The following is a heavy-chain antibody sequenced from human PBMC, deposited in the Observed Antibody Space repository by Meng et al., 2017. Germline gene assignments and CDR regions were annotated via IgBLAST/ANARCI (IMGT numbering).Heavy chain of an antibody. CDR2: IIPILGIA. CDR1: GGTFSSYT. V-gene: IGHV1-69*02. J-gene: IGHJ4*02. D-gene: IGHD6-13*01. Sequence: VQLLQSGAEVKKPGSAVKVSCKASGGTFSSYTISWVRQAPGQGLEWMGRIIPILGIANYAQKFQGRVTITADKSTSTAYMELSSLRSEDTAVYYCARAGSSWFNVDYWGQGTLVTVSS. CDR3: ARAGSSWFNVDY.